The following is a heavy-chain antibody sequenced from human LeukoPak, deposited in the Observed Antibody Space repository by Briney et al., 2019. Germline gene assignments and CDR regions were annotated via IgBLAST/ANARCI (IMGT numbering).Heavy chain of an antibody. CDR3: ARAVLYYYGSGSPPSGY. V-gene: IGHV1-2*02. D-gene: IGHD3-10*01. J-gene: IGHJ6*01. Sequence: VASVTVSCMASGYTFTNYYIHRVRQAPGQGLEWLGWINPSSGGTNLAQKFQGRVTMTRDTSISTAYMELSRLRSDDTAVYYCARAVLYYYGSGSPPSGYWGQGTTVIVFS. CDR2: INPSSGGT. CDR1: GYTFTNYY.